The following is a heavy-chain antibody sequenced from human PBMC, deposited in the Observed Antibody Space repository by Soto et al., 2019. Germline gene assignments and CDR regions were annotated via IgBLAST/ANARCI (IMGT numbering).Heavy chain of an antibody. D-gene: IGHD2-15*01. J-gene: IGHJ6*02. CDR2: IIPIFGTA. Sequence: ASVKVSCKASGGTFSSYAISWVRQAPGQGLEWMGGIIPIFGTANYAQKFQGRVTITADESTSTAYMELSSLRSEDTAVYYCARDIVVVVADTKISYYYGMDVWGQGTTVTVSS. V-gene: IGHV1-69*13. CDR3: ARDIVVVVADTKISYYYGMDV. CDR1: GGTFSSYA.